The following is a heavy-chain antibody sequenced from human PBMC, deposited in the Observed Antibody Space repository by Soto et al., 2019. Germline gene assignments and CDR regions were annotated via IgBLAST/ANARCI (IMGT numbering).Heavy chain of an antibody. D-gene: IGHD6-13*01. CDR3: ARVQYSSSWYVWFDP. CDR2: IYYSGST. V-gene: IGHV4-59*01. CDR1: GGSISSYY. Sequence: QVQLQESGPGLVKPSETLSLTCTVSGGSISSYYWSWIRQPPGKGLEWIGYIYYSGSTNYNPSLKTRVTISVDTSKNQFSLKLSSVTAADTAVYYCARVQYSSSWYVWFDPWGQGTLVTVSS. J-gene: IGHJ5*02.